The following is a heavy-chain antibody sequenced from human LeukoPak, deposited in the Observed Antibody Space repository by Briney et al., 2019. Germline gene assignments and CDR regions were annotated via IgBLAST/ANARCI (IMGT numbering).Heavy chain of an antibody. D-gene: IGHD6-6*01. CDR1: GYSFTTYW. Sequence: GESLKISCKGSGYSFTTYWIGWVRQMPGKGLEWMGIIYPGDSDTRYSPSFLGQVTISADKSISTAYLQWSSLKASDTAMYYCARFSRGYSTSSPLDHWGQGTLVTVSS. J-gene: IGHJ4*02. CDR3: ARFSRGYSTSSPLDH. V-gene: IGHV5-51*01. CDR2: IYPGDSDT.